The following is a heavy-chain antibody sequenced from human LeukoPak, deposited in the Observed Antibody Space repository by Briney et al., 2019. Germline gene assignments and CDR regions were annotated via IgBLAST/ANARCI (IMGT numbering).Heavy chain of an antibody. CDR3: VKEVTGYGYFDY. D-gene: IGHD2-2*03. Sequence: GGSLRLSCVASGFTFSNYALSWVRQAPGKGLEWIAALNGGRTFFQDSVRGRFTISRDNSKNTLYLQLNSLRGDDTAVYYCVKEVTGYGYFDYWGRGTLVTVSS. CDR2: LNGGRT. CDR1: GFTFSNYA. J-gene: IGHJ4*02. V-gene: IGHV3-23*01.